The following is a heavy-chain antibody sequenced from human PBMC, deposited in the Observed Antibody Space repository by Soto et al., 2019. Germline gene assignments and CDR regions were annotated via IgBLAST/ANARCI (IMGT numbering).Heavy chain of an antibody. Sequence: EVQLLESWGGLVQPGGSLRLSCAPSGFIFSNYAMSWVRQSRGKGLEWVSAISGSGADTYYTESVKGRFTISRDNYKNTLYLQMNGLRAEATAVYYCAKETGRGGGSDFDYWGQGTLVTVSS. J-gene: IGHJ4*02. CDR2: ISGSGADT. CDR3: AKETGRGGGSDFDY. D-gene: IGHD2-15*01. CDR1: GFIFSNYA. V-gene: IGHV3-23*01.